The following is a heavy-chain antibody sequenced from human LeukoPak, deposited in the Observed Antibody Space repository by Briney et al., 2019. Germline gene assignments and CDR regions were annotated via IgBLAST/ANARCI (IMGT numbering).Heavy chain of an antibody. Sequence: SVKVSCKASGGTFSSYAISWVRQAPGQGLEWMGRIIPIFGTANYAQKFQGRVTITTDESTSTAYMELSSLRSEDTAVYYCARDSSSHSSSWYGFDYWGRGTLVTVSS. CDR1: GGTFSSYA. D-gene: IGHD6-13*01. J-gene: IGHJ4*02. CDR2: IIPIFGTA. V-gene: IGHV1-69*05. CDR3: ARDSSSHSSSWYGFDY.